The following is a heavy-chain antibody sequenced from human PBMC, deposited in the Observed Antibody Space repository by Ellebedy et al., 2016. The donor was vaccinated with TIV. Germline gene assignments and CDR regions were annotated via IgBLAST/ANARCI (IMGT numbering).Heavy chain of an antibody. CDR2: ISFHGSQQ. CDR1: GFTFSNFG. V-gene: IGHV3-30*18. Sequence: GESLKISXAAAGFTFSNFGMYWVRQAPGKGLEWVAIISFHGSQQYYPDSVKGRFTISRDNSKSTLYLQMNSLTVDDTGVYYCAKDVVVIGEKFFDCWGQGTLVTVSS. J-gene: IGHJ4*02. D-gene: IGHD2-21*01. CDR3: AKDVVVIGEKFFDC.